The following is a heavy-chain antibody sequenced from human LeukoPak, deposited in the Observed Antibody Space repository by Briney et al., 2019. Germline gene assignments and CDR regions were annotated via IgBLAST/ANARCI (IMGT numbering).Heavy chain of an antibody. V-gene: IGHV1-8*03. CDR2: MNPNSGNT. CDR3: ATGLVGATLF. J-gene: IGHJ4*02. Sequence: ASVKVSCKASGYTFTIYNINWVRQATGQGLEWMGWMNPNSGNTGYAQKFQGRVTITRNTSISTTYMELSSLRSEDTAVYYCATGLVGATLFWGQGTLVTVSS. D-gene: IGHD1-26*01. CDR1: GYTFTIYN.